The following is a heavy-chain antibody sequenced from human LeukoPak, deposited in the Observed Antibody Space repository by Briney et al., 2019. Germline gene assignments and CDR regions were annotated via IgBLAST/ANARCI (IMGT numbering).Heavy chain of an antibody. V-gene: IGHV3-48*04. CDR1: GFTFSSYG. CDR3: ASGFDYSIAAADY. J-gene: IGHJ4*02. CDR2: ISSSGSTI. D-gene: IGHD6-13*01. Sequence: PGGSLRLSCAASGFTFSSYGMHWVRQAPGKGLEWVSYISSSGSTIYYADSVKGRFTISRDNAKNSLYLQMNSLRAEDTAVYYCASGFDYSIAAADYWGQGTLVTVSS.